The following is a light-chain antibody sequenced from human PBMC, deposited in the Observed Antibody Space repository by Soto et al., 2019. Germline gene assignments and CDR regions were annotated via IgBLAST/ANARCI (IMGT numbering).Light chain of an antibody. CDR3: HKRRHSPST. V-gene: IGKV3-11*01. CDR1: QSVSSY. J-gene: IGKJ4*01. Sequence: EIVLTQSPATLSLSPGERATLSCRASQSVSSYLAWYQQKPGQAPRLLIYDASNRATGIPARFSGSGSGTDFTLTSRSLEPDDFEVYYCHKRRHSPSTFGRGTKVQIK. CDR2: DAS.